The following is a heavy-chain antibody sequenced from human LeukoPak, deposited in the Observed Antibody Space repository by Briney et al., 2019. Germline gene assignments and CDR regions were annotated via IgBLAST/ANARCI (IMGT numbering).Heavy chain of an antibody. Sequence: ASVKLSCKPSGYTFTNYGISWVRQAPGQGLEWRGWISIYNGNTDYAQKLRGRVTMTTDTSTSTAYMELRSLRSEDTAVYYCASQYYYYSSGYYYVGSLDYWGQGTMVTVSA. CDR1: GYTFTNYG. D-gene: IGHD3-22*01. V-gene: IGHV1-18*01. CDR2: ISIYNGNT. J-gene: IGHJ4*02. CDR3: ASQYYYYSSGYYYVGSLDY.